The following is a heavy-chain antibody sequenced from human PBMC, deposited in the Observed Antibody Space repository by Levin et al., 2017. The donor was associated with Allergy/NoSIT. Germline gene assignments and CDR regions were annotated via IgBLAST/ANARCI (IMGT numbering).Heavy chain of an antibody. D-gene: IGHD7-27*01. CDR3: ARETGDSYYYYMDV. Sequence: GESLKISCAASGFTFSSYGMHWVRQAPGKGLEWVAVIWYDGSNKYYADSVKGRFTISRDNSKNTLYLQMNSLRAEDTAVYYCARETGDSYYYYMDVWGKGTTVTVSS. CDR2: IWYDGSNK. CDR1: GFTFSSYG. J-gene: IGHJ6*03. V-gene: IGHV3-33*01.